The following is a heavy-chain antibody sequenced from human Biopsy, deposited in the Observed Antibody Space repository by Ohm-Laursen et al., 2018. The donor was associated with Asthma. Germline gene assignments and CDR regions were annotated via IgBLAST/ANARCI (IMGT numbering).Heavy chain of an antibody. Sequence: SLRPSFTASGFTFSSYAMHWVRQAPGKGLEWVAVISYDGSNKYYADSVKGRFTISRDNSKNTLYLQMNSLRAEDTAVYYYAREGIAVAHFDYWGQGTLVTVSS. CDR2: ISYDGSNK. V-gene: IGHV3-30-3*01. D-gene: IGHD6-19*01. CDR1: GFTFSSYA. J-gene: IGHJ4*02. CDR3: AREGIAVAHFDY.